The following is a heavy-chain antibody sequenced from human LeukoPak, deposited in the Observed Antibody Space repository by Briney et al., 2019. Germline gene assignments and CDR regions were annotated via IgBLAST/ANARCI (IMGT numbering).Heavy chain of an antibody. J-gene: IGHJ4*02. Sequence: AGGSLRLSCAASGFTFSSYGMHWVRQAPGKGLEWVAVIWYDGSNKYYADSVKGRFTISRDNSKNTLYLQMNSLRAEDTAVYYCARYHIAVAGTDYWGQGTLVTVSS. CDR3: ARYHIAVAGTDY. V-gene: IGHV3-33*01. CDR2: IWYDGSNK. D-gene: IGHD6-19*01. CDR1: GFTFSSYG.